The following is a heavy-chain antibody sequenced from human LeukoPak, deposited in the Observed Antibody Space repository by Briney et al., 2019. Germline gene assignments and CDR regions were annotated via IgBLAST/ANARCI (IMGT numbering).Heavy chain of an antibody. D-gene: IGHD3-3*01. Sequence: SETLSLTCTVSGGSISSSSYYWGWVRQPPGKGLEWIGSIYYSGSTYYNPSLKSRVTISVDTSKNQFSLKLSSVTAADTAVYYCARELADRDFWSGYDYWGQGTLVTVSS. V-gene: IGHV4-39*07. CDR2: IYYSGST. CDR3: ARELADRDFWSGYDY. J-gene: IGHJ4*02. CDR1: GGSISSSSYY.